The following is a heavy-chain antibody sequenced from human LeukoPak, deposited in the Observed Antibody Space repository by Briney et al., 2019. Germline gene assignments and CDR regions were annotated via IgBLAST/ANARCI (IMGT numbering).Heavy chain of an antibody. CDR1: GGSISSYY. CDR3: ARQPSGILTGYSPPYFDY. D-gene: IGHD3-9*01. Sequence: SQTLSLTCTVSGGSISSYYWSWIRQPPGKGLEWIGYIYYSGSTNYNPSLKSRVTISIDTSNNQFSLKLSSVTAADTAVYYCARQPSGILTGYSPPYFDYWGQGILVTVSS. CDR2: IYYSGST. J-gene: IGHJ4*02. V-gene: IGHV4-59*08.